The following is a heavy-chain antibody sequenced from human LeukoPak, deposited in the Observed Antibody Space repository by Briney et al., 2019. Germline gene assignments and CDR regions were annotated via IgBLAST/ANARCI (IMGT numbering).Heavy chain of an antibody. D-gene: IGHD4-17*01. CDR3: ARSLTLVTNKDY. V-gene: IGHV1-2*02. CDR2: IHPNSGGT. CDR1: GYTFTGSY. Sequence: GASVKVSCKASGYTFTGSYMHWVRQAPGQGLEWLGWIHPNSGGTNYAQKFQGRVTMTRDTSISTAYMEMNRLTSDDTAVYYCARSLTLVTNKDYWGQGTLVTVSS. J-gene: IGHJ4*02.